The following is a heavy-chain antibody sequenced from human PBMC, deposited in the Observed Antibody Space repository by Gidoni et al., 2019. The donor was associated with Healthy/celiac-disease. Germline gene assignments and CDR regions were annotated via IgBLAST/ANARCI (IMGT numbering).Heavy chain of an antibody. CDR2: INPSGGST. D-gene: IGHD1-26*01. Sequence: QVQLVQSGAEVKKPGASVKVSCKASGYTFTSYYMHWVRQAPGQGLEWMGIINPSGGSTSYAQKFQGRVTMTRDTSTSTVYMELSSLRSEDTAVYYCASSTGIVGATVFHYYGMDVWGQGTTVTVSS. J-gene: IGHJ6*02. V-gene: IGHV1-46*01. CDR1: GYTFTSYY. CDR3: ASSTGIVGATVFHYYGMDV.